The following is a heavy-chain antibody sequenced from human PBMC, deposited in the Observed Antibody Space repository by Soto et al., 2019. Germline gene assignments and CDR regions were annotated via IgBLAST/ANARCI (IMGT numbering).Heavy chain of an antibody. D-gene: IGHD3-10*01. V-gene: IGHV3-23*01. CDR3: AKGSAFECKGAICYPFDH. J-gene: IGHJ4*02. CDR1: GFTFSNYA. Sequence: GGSLRLSCTASGFTFSNYAINWVRLAPGKRLECVSSVIGSGVNVFYADSVKGRFTISRDNSKNTVYLEMNSLRADDTAEYFCAKGSAFECKGAICYPFDHWGRGTLVTVSS. CDR2: VIGSGVNV.